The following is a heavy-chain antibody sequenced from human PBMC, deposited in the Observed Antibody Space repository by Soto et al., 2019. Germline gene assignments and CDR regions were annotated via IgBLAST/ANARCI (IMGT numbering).Heavy chain of an antibody. V-gene: IGHV3-9*01. Sequence: GGSLRLSCAASGFTFDDYAMHWVRQAPGKGLEWVSGISWNSGSIGYADSVKGRFTISRDNAKNSLYLQMNSLRAEDTALYYCAKDVKAVAGRWDAFDIWGQGTMVTVSS. CDR2: ISWNSGSI. CDR1: GFTFDDYA. D-gene: IGHD6-19*01. J-gene: IGHJ3*02. CDR3: AKDVKAVAGRWDAFDI.